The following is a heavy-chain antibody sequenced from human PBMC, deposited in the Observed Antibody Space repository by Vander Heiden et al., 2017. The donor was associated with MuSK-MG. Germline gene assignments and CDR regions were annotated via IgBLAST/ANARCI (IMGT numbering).Heavy chain of an antibody. CDR1: GFAFSNLG. CDR2: ISDSGVGT. CDR3: AKGRRSSRYLGFDI. Sequence: EVQLLESGGGLVQPGGSLRLACEASGFAFSNLGMSWGRQAPSKGLEGVSGISDSGVGTYYADSVKGRFTISRDDSKNTVYLQMNSLRAEDTALYYCAKGRRSSRYLGFDIWGQGTMVTVS. J-gene: IGHJ3*02. D-gene: IGHD1-1*01. V-gene: IGHV3-23*01.